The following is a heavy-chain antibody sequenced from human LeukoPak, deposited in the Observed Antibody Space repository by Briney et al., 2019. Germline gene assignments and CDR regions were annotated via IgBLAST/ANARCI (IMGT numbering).Heavy chain of an antibody. CDR1: VRSISNYY. CDR3: ARLDAAAGRYLQFFY. V-gene: IGHV4-59*08. CDR2: IHDSGST. Sequence: SETLSLTCTVSVRSISNYYWRWIRQSPEKGLEWIGYIHDSGSTNYNPSLKSRVTISVDTSKNQFSLKLSSVTAADTAVYYCARLDAAAGRYLQFFYWGQGTLVTVSS. J-gene: IGHJ4*02. D-gene: IGHD5-24*01.